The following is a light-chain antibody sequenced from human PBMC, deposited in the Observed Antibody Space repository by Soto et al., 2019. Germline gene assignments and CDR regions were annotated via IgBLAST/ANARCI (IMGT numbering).Light chain of an antibody. Sequence: QSVLTQPASVTGTPGQSITISCTTSNIDADACKYISWYRQHPGEAPKIIIYEVSNRPSGISNRFSGSKSGNTASLTISGLQTQDEAEDFCSTYTDKTYDCGSGSKVTVL. CDR1: NIDADACKY. V-gene: IGLV2-14*01. J-gene: IGLJ1*01. CDR2: EVS. CDR3: STYTDKTYD.